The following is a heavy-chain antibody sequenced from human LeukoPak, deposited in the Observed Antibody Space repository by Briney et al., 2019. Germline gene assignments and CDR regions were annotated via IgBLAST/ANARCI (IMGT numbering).Heavy chain of an antibody. CDR3: NTGTGGFWSGYYDY. D-gene: IGHD3-3*01. J-gene: IGHJ4*02. CDR1: GFPLNNAW. CDR2: VKSSTDGATT. V-gene: IGHV3-15*01. Sequence: GGSLRLSCEASGFPLNNAWVSWVRQAPGKGLEWIGRVKSSTDGATTDYAAPVKGRFTISRDVSTSTVYLQLNSLKSEDTAMSYCNTGTGGFWSGYYDYWGQGTLVTVSS.